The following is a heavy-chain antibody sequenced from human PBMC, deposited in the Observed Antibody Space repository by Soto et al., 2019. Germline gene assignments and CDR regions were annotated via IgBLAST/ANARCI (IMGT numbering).Heavy chain of an antibody. D-gene: IGHD4-4*01. J-gene: IGHJ4*02. CDR2: IKHDGSVQ. CDR1: GFTFSGYW. CDR3: ARATYSNAWYRFDL. V-gene: IGHV3-7*03. Sequence: QLVESGGGLVQPGGSLRLSCEASGFTFSGYWMSWFRQAPGKGLGCVADIKHDGSVQYYVDSVKGRFTISRDNAKKLLYLQMNVLRAEDTALYYCARATYSNAWYRFDLWGQGTLVTVSS.